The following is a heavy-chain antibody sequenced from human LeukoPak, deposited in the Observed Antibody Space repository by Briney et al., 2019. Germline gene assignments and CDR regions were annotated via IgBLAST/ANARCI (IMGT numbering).Heavy chain of an antibody. Sequence: ASVKVSCKAFGYTFTKYGISWVRQAPGQGLEWMGWISIIDGNTNYAQNLQGRVAMTTDTSTNTVYMELRSLRFDDTAVYYCARDSDTTSERDPWDQGTLVTVSS. CDR3: ARDSDTTSERDP. D-gene: IGHD5-18*01. J-gene: IGHJ5*02. V-gene: IGHV1-18*01. CDR2: ISIIDGNT. CDR1: GYTFTKYG.